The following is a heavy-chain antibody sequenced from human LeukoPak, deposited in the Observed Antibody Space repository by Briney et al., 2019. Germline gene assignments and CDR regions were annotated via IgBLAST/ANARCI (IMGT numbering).Heavy chain of an antibody. J-gene: IGHJ4*02. CDR1: GSTFSEYS. D-gene: IGHD3-10*01. CDR3: ARGFRYYGSGIDY. V-gene: IGHV3-64*01. Sequence: GGSLRLSCAASGSTFSEYSMHWVRQAPGKGLEYVSAISTNGGSTYYVNSVKGRFTISRDDPKNTLDLQMGSLRPEDMAVYYCARGFRYYGSGIDYWGQGTLVTVSS. CDR2: ISTNGGST.